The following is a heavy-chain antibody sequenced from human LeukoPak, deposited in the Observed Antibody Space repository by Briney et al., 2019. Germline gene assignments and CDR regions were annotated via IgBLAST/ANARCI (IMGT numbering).Heavy chain of an antibody. J-gene: IGHJ4*02. CDR2: INHSGST. CDR1: GGSFSGYY. Sequence: SETLSLTCAVYGGSFSGYYWSWIRQPPGKGLEWIGEINHSGSTNYNPSLKSRVTISVDTSKNQFSLKLSSVTAADTAVYYCAREVLDYSGSGTYYRHFDFWGQGTLVTVSS. CDR3: AREVLDYSGSGTYYRHFDF. V-gene: IGHV4-34*01. D-gene: IGHD3-10*01.